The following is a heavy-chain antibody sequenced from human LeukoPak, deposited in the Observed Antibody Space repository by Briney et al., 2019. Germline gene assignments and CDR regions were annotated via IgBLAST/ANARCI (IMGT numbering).Heavy chain of an antibody. J-gene: IGHJ4*02. CDR3: ARDLAWGAFDY. V-gene: IGHV3-23*01. D-gene: IGHD7-27*01. Sequence: PGGSLRLSCAASGFTFSSYGMSWVRQAPGKGLEWLSGISPRGGGTYYADSVKGRFTISRDDSKNTLSLQMNSLRVEDTAVYYCARDLAWGAFDYWGQGTLVTVSS. CDR1: GFTFSSYG. CDR2: ISPRGGGT.